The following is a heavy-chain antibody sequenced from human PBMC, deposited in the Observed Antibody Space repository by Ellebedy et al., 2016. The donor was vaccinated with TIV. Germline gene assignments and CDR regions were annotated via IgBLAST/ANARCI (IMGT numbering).Heavy chain of an antibody. V-gene: IGHV3-53*01. CDR3: ASSPTQGY. J-gene: IGHJ4*02. CDR1: GFTVSNNY. Sequence: GESLKISCAASGFTVSNNYMSWVRQAPGKGLEWVSVIYSGGNTVYAESVKGRVTISRDSSQNTLYLQMDSLRAEDTAVYYCASSPTQGYWGQGTLVTVSS. CDR2: IYSGGNT.